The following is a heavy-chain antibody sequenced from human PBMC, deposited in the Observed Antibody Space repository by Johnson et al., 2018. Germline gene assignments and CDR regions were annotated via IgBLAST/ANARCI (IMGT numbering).Heavy chain of an antibody. J-gene: IGHJ6*03. CDR3: ARDAAYCSGANCYPFFYYFLDV. V-gene: IGHV3-30*03. Sequence: QVQLVQSGGGVVQPGRSLRLSCAASGFTFSSYGMHWVRQAPGKGLEWVAVMSYDGSNKYYADSVKGRFTISRDNSKNTVDLQMNSLRAEDTDVYDCARDAAYCSGANCYPFFYYFLDVWGKGTTVTVSS. CDR2: MSYDGSNK. CDR1: GFTFSSYG. D-gene: IGHD2-15*01.